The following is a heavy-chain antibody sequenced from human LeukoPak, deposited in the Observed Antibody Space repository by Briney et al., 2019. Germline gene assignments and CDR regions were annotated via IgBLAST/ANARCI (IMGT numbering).Heavy chain of an antibody. CDR1: GYTFTSYD. J-gene: IGHJ5*02. CDR3: TTSSGSCSSTSCYVDGFDP. V-gene: IGHV1-8*01. Sequence: ASVKVSCKASGYTFTSYDINLVRQATGQGLEWMGWMNPNSGNTGYAQKFQGRVTMTRNTSISTAYMELSSLRSEDTVVYYCTTSSGSCSSTSCYVDGFDPWGQGTLVTVSS. CDR2: MNPNSGNT. D-gene: IGHD2-2*01.